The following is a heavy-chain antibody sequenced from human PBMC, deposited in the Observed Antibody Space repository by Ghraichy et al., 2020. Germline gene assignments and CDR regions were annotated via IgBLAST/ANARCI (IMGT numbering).Heavy chain of an antibody. J-gene: IGHJ6*02. CDR1: GGSFSGYY. CDR3: ARGYCSGGSCHNRVYALGNYYYYGMDV. CDR2: INHSGST. Sequence: SQTLSLTCAVYGGSFSGYYWSWIRQPPGKGLEWIGEINHSGSTNYNPSLKSRVTISVDTSKNQFSLKLSSVTAADTAVYYCARGYCSGGSCHNRVYALGNYYYYGMDVWGQGTTVTVSS. D-gene: IGHD2-15*01. V-gene: IGHV4-34*01.